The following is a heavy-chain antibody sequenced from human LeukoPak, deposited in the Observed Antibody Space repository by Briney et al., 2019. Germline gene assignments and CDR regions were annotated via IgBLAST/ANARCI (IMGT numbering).Heavy chain of an antibody. CDR3: AKVRRGYCSSTSCSNFDY. J-gene: IGHJ4*02. D-gene: IGHD2-2*01. Sequence: GGSLRLSCAASGFTFSSYAMSWVRQAPGKGLEWVSGSSGSGGTTNYADSVKGRFTISRDNSKNTLHLQMNSLRAEDTAVYYCAKVRRGYCSSTSCSNFDYWGQGTLVTVSS. V-gene: IGHV3-23*01. CDR2: SSGSGGTT. CDR1: GFTFSSYA.